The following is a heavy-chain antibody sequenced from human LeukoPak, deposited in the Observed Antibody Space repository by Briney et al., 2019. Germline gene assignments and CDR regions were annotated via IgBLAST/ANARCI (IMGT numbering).Heavy chain of an antibody. CDR2: INSDGSST. D-gene: IGHD1-1*01. CDR3: ARSSGNSYYFDY. V-gene: IGHV3-74*01. J-gene: IGHJ4*02. CDR1: GFTFSSYW. Sequence: GGSLRLSCAASGFTFSSYWMHWVHQAPGKGLVWVSRINSDGSSTSYADSVKGRFTISRDNAKNMLYLQMNSLRAEDTAVYYCARSSGNSYYFDYWGQGTLVTVSS.